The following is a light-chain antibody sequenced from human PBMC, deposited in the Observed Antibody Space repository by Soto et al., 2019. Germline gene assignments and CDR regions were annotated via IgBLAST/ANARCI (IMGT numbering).Light chain of an antibody. CDR2: GAS. V-gene: IGKV3D-20*02. CDR3: QQRSNWPWT. CDR1: QSVTRSY. J-gene: IGKJ1*01. Sequence: EVVLTQSPGTLSLSPGERATLSCRASQSVTRSYLAWYQQRPGQAPRLLIYGASGRATGIPDRFSGSGSGTDLTLTISRLEPEDFAVYYCQQRSNWPWTFGQGTKVDNK.